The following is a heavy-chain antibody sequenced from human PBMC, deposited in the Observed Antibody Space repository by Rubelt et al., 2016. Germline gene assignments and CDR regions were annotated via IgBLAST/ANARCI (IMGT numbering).Heavy chain of an antibody. J-gene: IGHJ4*02. V-gene: IGHV3-53*01. Sequence: EVQLMESGGGLIQPGGSLRLSCAASEFSVSTKYMSWVSQAPGKGLEWVSVIDSDGTRDYADSVKGRLTISRDNSKNTLYLQPNSLRAEDTAVYYWARDPLYSSGCFDYWGQGTLVTVSS. D-gene: IGHD6-19*01. CDR2: IDSDGTR. CDR1: EFSVSTKY. CDR3: ARDPLYSSGCFDY.